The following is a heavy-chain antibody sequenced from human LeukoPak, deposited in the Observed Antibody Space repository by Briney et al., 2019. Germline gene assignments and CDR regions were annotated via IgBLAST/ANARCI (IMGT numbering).Heavy chain of an antibody. Sequence: GGSLRLSCAASGFTFDDYAMHWVRQAPGKGLEWVSGISWNSGSIGYADSVKGRFTISRDNAKNSLYLQMNSLRADDTALYYCAKALGISGSYLSGNAFDIWGQGTMVTVSS. D-gene: IGHD1-26*01. CDR3: AKALGISGSYLSGNAFDI. CDR1: GFTFDDYA. J-gene: IGHJ3*02. V-gene: IGHV3-9*01. CDR2: ISWNSGSI.